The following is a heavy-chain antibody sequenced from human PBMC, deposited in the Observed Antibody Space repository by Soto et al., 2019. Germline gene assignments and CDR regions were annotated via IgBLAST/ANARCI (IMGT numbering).Heavy chain of an antibody. J-gene: IGHJ5*02. V-gene: IGHV1-46*01. CDR2: INPSGGST. D-gene: IGHD6-13*01. CDR3: ARCWEYSSSWWQVGVDP. CDR1: GYTFTSYY. Sequence: ASVKVSCKASGYTFTSYYMHWVRQAPGQGLEWMGIINPSGGSTSYAQKFQGRVTMTRDTSTSTVYMELSSLRSEDTAVYYCARCWEYSSSWWQVGVDPWAQGTLVTVSS.